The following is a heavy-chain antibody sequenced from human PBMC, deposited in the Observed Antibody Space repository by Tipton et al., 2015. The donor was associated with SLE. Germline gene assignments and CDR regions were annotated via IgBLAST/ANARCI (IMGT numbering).Heavy chain of an antibody. V-gene: IGHV4-34*01. CDR1: GGSFSGYH. CDR2: INYSGST. J-gene: IGHJ4*02. Sequence: TLSLTCTIYGGSFSGYHWSWIRQAPGKGLQWIGEINYSGSTNYNPSLESRVTISIGTSKNQLSLKLSSVTAADTAVYYCGRHWGSSMSRVDFWGRGTLVTVSS. D-gene: IGHD2/OR15-2a*01. CDR3: GRHWGSSMSRVDF.